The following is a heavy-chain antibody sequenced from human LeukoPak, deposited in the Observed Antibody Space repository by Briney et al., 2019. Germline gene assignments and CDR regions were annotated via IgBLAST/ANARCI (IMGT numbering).Heavy chain of an antibody. D-gene: IGHD3-10*01. CDR3: ARGAYGSGSYYNARYDY. Sequence: RVASVKVSCKASGYTFTSYDINWVRQATGQGLEWMGWMNPNSGNTGYAQKFQGRVTMTRNTSISTAYMELSSLRSEDTAVYYCARGAYGSGSYYNARYDYWGQGTLVTVSS. V-gene: IGHV1-8*01. CDR2: MNPNSGNT. J-gene: IGHJ4*02. CDR1: GYTFTSYD.